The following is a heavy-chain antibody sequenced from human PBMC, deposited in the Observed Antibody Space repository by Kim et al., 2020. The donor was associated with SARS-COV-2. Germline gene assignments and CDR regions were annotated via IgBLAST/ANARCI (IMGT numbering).Heavy chain of an antibody. V-gene: IGHV5-51*01. CDR1: GYSFTSYW. Sequence: GESLKISCKGSGYSFTSYWIGWVRQMPGKGLEWMGIIYPGDSDTRYSPSFQGQVTISADKSISTAYLQWSSLKASDTAMYYCARQKGNYDILTGYYVPIYGMDVWGQGTTVTVSS. J-gene: IGHJ6*02. CDR3: ARQKGNYDILTGYYVPIYGMDV. D-gene: IGHD3-9*01. CDR2: IYPGDSDT.